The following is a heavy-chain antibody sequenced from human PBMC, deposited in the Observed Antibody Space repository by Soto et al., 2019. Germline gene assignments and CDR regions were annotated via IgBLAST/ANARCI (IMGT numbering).Heavy chain of an antibody. CDR2: LSWNSGNI. CDR3: AQALGSSFLYNAEYFHY. V-gene: IGHV3-9*01. J-gene: IGHJ1*01. D-gene: IGHD3-3*01. Sequence: EVQLVESGGGLVQPGRSLRLSCAASGFAFDQYAMHWVRQAPGKGLEWVSVLSWNSGNIGYADSVQGRFTISRDNAKNYLYLQMNSLTAEDTALYYCAQALGSSFLYNAEYFHYWGQGPLDTVSS. CDR1: GFAFDQYA.